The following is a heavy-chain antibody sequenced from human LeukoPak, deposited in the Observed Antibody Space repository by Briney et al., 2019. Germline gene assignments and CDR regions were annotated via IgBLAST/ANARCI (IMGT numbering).Heavy chain of an antibody. J-gene: IGHJ6*02. CDR3: AKDEIRITMVRGEYYGMDV. D-gene: IGHD3-10*01. CDR2: ISGSGGRT. Sequence: GGSLRLSCAASGFTFSSYAMSWVRQAPGKGLEWVSGISGSGGRTYYADSVKGRFTVSRDNSKNTLYLQMNSLRAEDTAVYYCAKDEIRITMVRGEYYGMDVWGQGTTVTVSS. V-gene: IGHV3-23*01. CDR1: GFTFSSYA.